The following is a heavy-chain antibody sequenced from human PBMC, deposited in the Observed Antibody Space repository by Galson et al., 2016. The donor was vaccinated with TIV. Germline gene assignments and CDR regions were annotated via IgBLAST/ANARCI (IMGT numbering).Heavy chain of an antibody. J-gene: IGHJ3*01. CDR3: AKVGKSGDYSWDAFDV. V-gene: IGHV3-23*01. CDR1: GFSFRNYV. CDR2: LSLSGSHT. Sequence: SLRLSCAASGFSFRNYVMSWVRLAPGKGLEWVSSLSLSGSHTYYAESVKGRFTISRDNSKYTLFPQLNSLRVGDTAIYYCAKVGKSGDYSWDAFDVWGQGTVVTVSS. D-gene: IGHD1-26*01.